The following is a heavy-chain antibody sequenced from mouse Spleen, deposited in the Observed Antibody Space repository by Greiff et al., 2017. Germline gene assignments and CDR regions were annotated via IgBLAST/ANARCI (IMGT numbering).Heavy chain of an antibody. V-gene: IGHV1-55*01. J-gene: IGHJ4*01. CDR1: GYTFTSYW. CDR2: IYPGSGST. Sequence: QVQLKQPGAELVKPGASVKMSCKASGYTFTSYWITWVKQRPGQGLEWIGDIYPGSGSTNYNEKFKSKATLTVDTSSSTAYMQLSSLTSEDSAVYYCARGLDSSGYVAAMDYWGQGTSVTVSS. D-gene: IGHD3-2*01. CDR3: ARGLDSSGYVAAMDY.